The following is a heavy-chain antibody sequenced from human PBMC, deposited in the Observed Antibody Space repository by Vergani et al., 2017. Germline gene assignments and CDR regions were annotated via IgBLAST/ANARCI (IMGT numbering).Heavy chain of an antibody. CDR1: GFTFSSYE. CDR3: ARTAGMVRGGDGMDV. Sequence: TASGFTFSSYEMNWVRQAPGKGLEWVSYISSSGSTIYYADSVKGRFTISRDNAKNSLYLQMNSLRAEDTAVYYCARTAGMVRGGDGMDVWGQGTTVTVSS. D-gene: IGHD3-10*01. J-gene: IGHJ6*02. V-gene: IGHV3-48*03. CDR2: ISSSGSTI.